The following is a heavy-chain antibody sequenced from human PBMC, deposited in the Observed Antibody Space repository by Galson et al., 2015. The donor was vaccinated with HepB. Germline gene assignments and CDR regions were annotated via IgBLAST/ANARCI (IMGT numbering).Heavy chain of an antibody. V-gene: IGHV3-23*01. CDR1: GFTFSSYA. CDR3: AEDGGGAVFGEYDYYYGMDV. D-gene: IGHD3-10*01. Sequence: SLRLSCAASGFTFSSYAMHWVRQAPGKGLEWVSAISGSGGSTYYADSVKGQFTISRDNSKNTLYLQMNSLRAEDTSVYYCAEDGGGAVFGEYDYYYGMDVWGQGTTVTVSS. J-gene: IGHJ6*02. CDR2: ISGSGGST.